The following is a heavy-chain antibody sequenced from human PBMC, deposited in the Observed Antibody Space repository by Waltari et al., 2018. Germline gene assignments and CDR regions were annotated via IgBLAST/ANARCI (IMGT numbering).Heavy chain of an antibody. Sequence: GPGLVKPSETLSLTCAVSGYSISSGYYWGWIRQPPGKGLEWIGSIYHSGSTYYNPSLKSRVTISVDTSKNQFSLKLSSVTAADTAVYYCARRGDYYDSSGYGYFDYWGQGTLVTVSS. D-gene: IGHD3-22*01. CDR2: IYHSGST. V-gene: IGHV4-38-2*01. J-gene: IGHJ4*02. CDR3: ARRGDYYDSSGYGYFDY. CDR1: GYSISSGYY.